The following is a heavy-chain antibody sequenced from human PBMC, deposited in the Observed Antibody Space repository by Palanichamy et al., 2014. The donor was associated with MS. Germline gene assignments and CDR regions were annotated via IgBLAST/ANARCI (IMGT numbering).Heavy chain of an antibody. CDR2: IKHGGII. Sequence: QVQLQQWGAGLLKPSETLSLTCGVYGSSSNTYSWTWIRQPPGRGLEWIGEIKHGGIINYNPSLKSRVTMSADTSKMQFSLRLTSVTAADTAAYFCARSRGQSGNDYSSWFDPWGQGTLVTVSS. J-gene: IGHJ5*02. CDR3: ARSRGQSGNDYSSWFDP. D-gene: IGHD5-12*01. CDR1: GSSSNTYS. V-gene: IGHV4-34*01.